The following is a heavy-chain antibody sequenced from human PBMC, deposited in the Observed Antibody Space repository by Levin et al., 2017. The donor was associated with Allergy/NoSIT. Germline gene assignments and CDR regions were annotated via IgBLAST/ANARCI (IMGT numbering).Heavy chain of an antibody. CDR3: ARGEWELLPPAEYFQH. J-gene: IGHJ1*01. Sequence: ASVKVSCKASGYTFTGYYTHWVRQAPGQGLEWMGWINPNSGGTNYAQKFQGRVTMTRDTSISTAYMELSRLRSDDTAVYYCARGEWELLPPAEYFQHWGQGTLVTVSS. D-gene: IGHD1-26*01. CDR2: INPNSGGT. CDR1: GYTFTGYY. V-gene: IGHV1-2*02.